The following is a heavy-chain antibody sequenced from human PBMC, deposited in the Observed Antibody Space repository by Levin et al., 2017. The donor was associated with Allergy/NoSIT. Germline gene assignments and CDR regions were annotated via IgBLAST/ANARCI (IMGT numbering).Heavy chain of an antibody. CDR1: GFTFSNYW. V-gene: IGHV3-7*01. CDR3: AREEQLAAVGY. CDR2: IKQDGSEK. Sequence: GGSLRLSCAVSGFTFSNYWMSWVRQAPGKGLEWVANIKQDGSEKYYVDSVKGRFTISRDNAKNSLYLQMNSLRAEDTAVYYCAREEQLAAVGYWGQGTLVTVSS. D-gene: IGHD6-13*01. J-gene: IGHJ4*02.